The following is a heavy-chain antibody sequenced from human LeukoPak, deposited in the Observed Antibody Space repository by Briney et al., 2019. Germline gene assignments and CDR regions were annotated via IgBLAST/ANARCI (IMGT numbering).Heavy chain of an antibody. CDR3: ARSMGGRNDF. J-gene: IGHJ4*02. D-gene: IGHD2-15*01. CDR1: GFTFSRYW. V-gene: IGHV3-74*01. Sequence: TGGSLRLSCAASGFTFSRYWMHWLRQAPGKGLVWVSRISTDGSSTSYADSVKGRFTISRDNGKNTLYLQMNSLRAEDTAVYYCARSMGGRNDFWGQGTLVTVSS. CDR2: ISTDGSST.